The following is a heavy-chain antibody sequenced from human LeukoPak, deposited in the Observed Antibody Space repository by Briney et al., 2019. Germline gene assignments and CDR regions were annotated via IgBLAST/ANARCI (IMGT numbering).Heavy chain of an antibody. D-gene: IGHD5-18*01. CDR3: AKERTWIQLWSSVAFDY. J-gene: IGHJ4*02. CDR2: ISSSGSTI. V-gene: IGHV3-48*03. Sequence: GGSLRLSCAASGFTFSSYEMNWVRQAPGKGLEWVSYISSSGSTIYYADSVKGRFTISRDNAKNSLFLQMNSLRAEDTAVYYCAKERTWIQLWSSVAFDYWGQGTLVTVSS. CDR1: GFTFSSYE.